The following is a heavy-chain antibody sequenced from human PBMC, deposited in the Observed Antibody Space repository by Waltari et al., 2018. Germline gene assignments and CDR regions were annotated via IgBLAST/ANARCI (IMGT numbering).Heavy chain of an antibody. CDR1: GCSISSHY. CDR2: IYYSGST. D-gene: IGHD3-22*01. V-gene: IGHV4-59*11. Sequence: QVQLQESGPGLVKPSETLSLTCTVPGCSISSHYWSWLRQPPGKGLEWIGYIYYSGSTNYNPSLKSRVTISVDTSKNQFSLKLSSVTAADTAVYYCARDYYDSSGYYRGFDYWGQGTLVTVSS. CDR3: ARDYYDSSGYYRGFDY. J-gene: IGHJ4*02.